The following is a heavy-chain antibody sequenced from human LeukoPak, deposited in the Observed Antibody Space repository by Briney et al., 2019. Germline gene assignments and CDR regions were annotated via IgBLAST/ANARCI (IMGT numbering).Heavy chain of an antibody. V-gene: IGHV3-23*01. Sequence: GGSLRLSCAASEFTFSSYWMSWVRQAPGKGLEWVSAMSGSGGNTYYADSVEGRFTISRDNSKNTLYLQMNSLRAEDTAVYYCAKDLLRFLEWSFDYWGQGTLVTVSS. CDR2: MSGSGGNT. J-gene: IGHJ4*02. D-gene: IGHD3-3*01. CDR1: EFTFSSYW. CDR3: AKDLLRFLEWSFDY.